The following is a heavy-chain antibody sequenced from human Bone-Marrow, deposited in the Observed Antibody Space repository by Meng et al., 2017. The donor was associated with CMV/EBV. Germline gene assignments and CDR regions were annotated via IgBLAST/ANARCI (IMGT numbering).Heavy chain of an antibody. D-gene: IGHD1-26*01. V-gene: IGHV3-15*01. CDR1: GFTFSNAW. Sequence: SGFTFSNAWMSWVRQAPGKGLEWVGRIKSKTDGGTTDYAAPVKGRFTISRDDSKNTLYLQMNSLKTEDTAVYYCTTDQVGATIFGYWGQGTLVTVSS. CDR2: IKSKTDGGTT. CDR3: TTDQVGATIFGY. J-gene: IGHJ4*02.